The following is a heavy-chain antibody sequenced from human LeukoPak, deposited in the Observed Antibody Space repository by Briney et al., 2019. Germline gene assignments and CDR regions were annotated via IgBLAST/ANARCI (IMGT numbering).Heavy chain of an antibody. Sequence: ASVKVSCKASGYTFTSYGISWVRQAPGQGLEWMGWISAYNGNTNYAQKLQGRVTMTTDTSTGTAYMELRSLRSDDTAVYYCARVALPIVEADYWGQGTLVTVSS. D-gene: IGHD2-15*01. J-gene: IGHJ4*02. CDR2: ISAYNGNT. CDR3: ARVALPIVEADY. V-gene: IGHV1-18*01. CDR1: GYTFTSYG.